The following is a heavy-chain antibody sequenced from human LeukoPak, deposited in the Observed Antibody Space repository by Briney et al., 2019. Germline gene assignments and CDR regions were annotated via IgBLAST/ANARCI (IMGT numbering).Heavy chain of an antibody. CDR3: ARVYPPSIAAAGTGYFDY. V-gene: IGHV1-2*02. J-gene: IGHJ4*02. Sequence: GASVKVSCKASGYTFTGYYMHWVRQAPGQGLEWMGWINPNSGGTNYAQKSQGRVTMTRDTSISTAYMELSRLRSDDTAVYYCARVYPPSIAAAGTGYFDYWGQGTLVTVSS. CDR2: INPNSGGT. CDR1: GYTFTGYY. D-gene: IGHD6-13*01.